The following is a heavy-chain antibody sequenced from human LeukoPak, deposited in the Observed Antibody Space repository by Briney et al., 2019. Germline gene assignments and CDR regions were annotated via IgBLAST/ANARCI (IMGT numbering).Heavy chain of an antibody. Sequence: PSETLSLTCTVSGDSISGNYWSWIRQPPGKGLEWIGHIYSSGSTKYNPSLKSRVTISVDTSKNQFSLKLSSVTAADTAVYYCARTRHSGSLDYWGQGTLVTVSS. D-gene: IGHD3-10*01. CDR3: ARTRHSGSLDY. CDR2: IYSSGST. J-gene: IGHJ4*02. V-gene: IGHV4-59*01. CDR1: GDSISGNY.